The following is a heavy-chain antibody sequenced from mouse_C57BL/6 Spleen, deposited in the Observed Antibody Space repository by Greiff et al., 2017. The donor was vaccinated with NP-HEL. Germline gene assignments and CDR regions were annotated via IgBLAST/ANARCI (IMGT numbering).Heavy chain of an antibody. J-gene: IGHJ2*01. Sequence: EVKLQESGPGLVKPSQSLSLTCSVTGYSITSGDYCYWIRQFPGNKLEWMGYISYDGSNNYNPSLKNPISITRDTSKNPFFLKLNSVTTEDTATYYCARDGYHLGDYWGQGTTLTVSS. CDR1: GYSITSGDY. D-gene: IGHD2-2*01. V-gene: IGHV3-6*01. CDR3: ARDGYHLGDY. CDR2: ISYDGSN.